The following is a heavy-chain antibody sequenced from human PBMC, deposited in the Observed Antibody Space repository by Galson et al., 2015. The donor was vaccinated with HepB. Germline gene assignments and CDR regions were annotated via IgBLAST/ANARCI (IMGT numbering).Heavy chain of an antibody. CDR1: GYSFTSYR. CDR3: ARQRDYASPRIDY. J-gene: IGHJ4*02. CDR2: IEPSDSYT. Sequence: QSGAEVKKPGESLRISCKASGYSFTSYRITWVRQMPGKGLEWMGRIEPSDSYTNYSPSFQGHVTISADKSISTAYLQWSSLKASDTAMYYCARQRDYASPRIDYWGQGILVTVSS. V-gene: IGHV5-10-1*01. D-gene: IGHD4-17*01.